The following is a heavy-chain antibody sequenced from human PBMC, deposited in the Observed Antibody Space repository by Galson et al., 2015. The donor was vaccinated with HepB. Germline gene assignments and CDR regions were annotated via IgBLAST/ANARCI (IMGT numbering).Heavy chain of an antibody. D-gene: IGHD1-7*01. Sequence: SVKVSCKASGYTFTSYGISWVRQAPGQGLEWMGWISAYNGNTNYAQKLQGRVTMTTDTSTSTAYMELRSLRSDDTAVYYCARTYNWNYFPYYYYGMDVWGQGTTVTVSS. CDR3: ARTYNWNYFPYYYYGMDV. V-gene: IGHV1-18*04. CDR1: GYTFTSYG. J-gene: IGHJ6*02. CDR2: ISAYNGNT.